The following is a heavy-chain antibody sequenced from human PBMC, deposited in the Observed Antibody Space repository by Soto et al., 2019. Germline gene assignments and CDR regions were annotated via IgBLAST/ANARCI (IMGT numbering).Heavy chain of an antibody. V-gene: IGHV1-69*13. CDR1: GGTFSSYA. Sequence: GASVKVSCKASGGTFSSYAISWVRQAPGQGLEWMGGIIPIFGTANYAQKFQGRVTITADESTSTAYMELSSLRSVDTAVYYCARAGYYDSSGYFSYWGQGTLVTVSS. CDR3: ARAGYYDSSGYFSY. J-gene: IGHJ4*02. D-gene: IGHD3-22*01. CDR2: IIPIFGTA.